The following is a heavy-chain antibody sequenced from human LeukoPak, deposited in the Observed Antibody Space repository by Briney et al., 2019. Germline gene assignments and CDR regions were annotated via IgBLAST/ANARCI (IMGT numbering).Heavy chain of an antibody. CDR1: GYSISSGSY. Sequence: PSETLSLTCTVSGYSISSGSYWGWIRQPPGKGLEWIGSIYHSGSTYYNPSLKSRVTISVDTSKNQFSLKLSSVTAADTAVYYCASIYCSSTSCYTDTAFDIWGQGTMVTVSS. D-gene: IGHD2-2*02. CDR3: ASIYCSSTSCYTDTAFDI. J-gene: IGHJ3*02. V-gene: IGHV4-38-2*02. CDR2: IYHSGST.